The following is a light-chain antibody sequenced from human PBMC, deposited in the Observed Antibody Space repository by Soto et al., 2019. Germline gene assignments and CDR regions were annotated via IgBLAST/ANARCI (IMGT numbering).Light chain of an antibody. Sequence: ILMTQSPATLSVSPGETATLSCRASQYVSNKVAWYQQTNGQAPSILILGASTRDTGVPARFSGSGSGTEFTLPISRLQSEDFEVYYCQQYNDWPRTFGQGTKVDIK. J-gene: IGKJ1*01. CDR2: GAS. V-gene: IGKV3-15*01. CDR3: QQYNDWPRT. CDR1: QYVSNK.